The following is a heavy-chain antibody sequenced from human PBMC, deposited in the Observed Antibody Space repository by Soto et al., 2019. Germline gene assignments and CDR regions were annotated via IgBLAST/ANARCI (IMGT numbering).Heavy chain of an antibody. CDR2: TIPILGTA. V-gene: IGHV1-69*01. J-gene: IGHJ3*02. D-gene: IGHD3-22*01. Sequence: QVQLVQSGAEVKNPGSSVKVSCKASGGTFSSYAISWVRQAPGQELEWMGGTIPILGTANYAQKFKGRVTITADESTSRAYMELSSLRSEDTAVYYCARSRVTYYYDRSAFDIWGQGTMVTVSS. CDR3: ARSRVTYYYDRSAFDI. CDR1: GGTFSSYA.